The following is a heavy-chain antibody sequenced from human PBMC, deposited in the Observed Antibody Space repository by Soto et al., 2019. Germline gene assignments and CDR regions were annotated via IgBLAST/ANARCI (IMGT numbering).Heavy chain of an antibody. V-gene: IGHV4-34*01. D-gene: IGHD6-6*01. CDR1: GGSFSGYY. J-gene: IGHJ6*02. Sequence: SETLSLTCAVYGGSFSGYYWSWIRQPPGKGLEWIGEINHSGSTSYNPSLKSRVTISVDTSKNQFSLKLSPVTAADTAVYYCARIAARPIYYYYYYGMDVWGQGTTVTVSS. CDR3: ARIAARPIYYYYYYGMDV. CDR2: INHSGST.